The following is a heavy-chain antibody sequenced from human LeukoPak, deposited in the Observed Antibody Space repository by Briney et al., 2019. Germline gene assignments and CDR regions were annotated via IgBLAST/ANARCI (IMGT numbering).Heavy chain of an antibody. D-gene: IGHD3-10*01. J-gene: IGHJ4*02. Sequence: GGSLRLSCAASGFTFSSYGMHWVRQAPGKGLEWVAVIWYDGSNKYYADSVKGRFTISRDNSKNTLYLQMNSLRAEDTAVYYCARDGLRTVFFRPLDYWGQGTLVTVSS. CDR1: GFTFSSYG. CDR3: ARDGLRTVFFRPLDY. V-gene: IGHV3-33*01. CDR2: IWYDGSNK.